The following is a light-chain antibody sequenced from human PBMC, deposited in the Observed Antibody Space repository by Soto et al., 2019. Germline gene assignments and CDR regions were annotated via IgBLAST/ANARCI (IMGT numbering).Light chain of an antibody. CDR2: GAS. V-gene: IGKV1-39*01. J-gene: IGKJ1*01. CDR1: QSISSY. CDR3: QQSYSTPRT. Sequence: DIQMTQSPSSLSASVGDRVTITCRASQSISSYVNWYQQKPGKAPKLLIYGASSFQSGVPSRFRGSGYGTDFTLTISSRQPEDFATYYWQQSYSTPRTVGQGPKVEIK.